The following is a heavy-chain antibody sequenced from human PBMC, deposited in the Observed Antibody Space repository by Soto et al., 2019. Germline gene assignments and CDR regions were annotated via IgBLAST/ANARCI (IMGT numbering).Heavy chain of an antibody. V-gene: IGHV4-34*01. CDR1: GGSFSGYY. CDR2: INHSGST. D-gene: IGHD3-22*01. CDR3: AGGRRYYYDSSGYFLY. J-gene: IGHJ4*02. Sequence: SETLSLTCAVYGGSFSGYYWSWIRQPSGKGLEWIGEINHSGSTNYNPSLKSRVTISVDTSKNQFSLKLSSVTAADTAVYYCAGGRRYYYDSSGYFLYWGQGTLVTVSS.